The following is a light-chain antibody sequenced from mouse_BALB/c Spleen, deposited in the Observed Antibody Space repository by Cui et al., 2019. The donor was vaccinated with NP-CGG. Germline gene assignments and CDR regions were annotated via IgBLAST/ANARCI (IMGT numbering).Light chain of an antibody. CDR3: ALWYSNHWV. J-gene: IGLJ1*01. CDR2: GTN. Sequence: QAVVTQESALTTSPGETVTLTCRSSIGAVTTSNYANWVQDKPDHLFTGLIGGTNNRAPGVPARFSGSLIGDKAALTITGAQTEDETIYFCALWYSNHWVFGGGTKLTVL. V-gene: IGLV1*01. CDR1: IGAVTTSNY.